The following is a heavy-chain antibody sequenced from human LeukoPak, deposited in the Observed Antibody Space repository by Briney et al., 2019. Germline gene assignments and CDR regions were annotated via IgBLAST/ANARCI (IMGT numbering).Heavy chain of an antibody. Sequence: SETLSLTCTVSGGSIGNFFWSWIRQPAGKGLEWIGRIYTSGSTNYNPSLRSRVTVSVDTSKNQISLNLRSVTAADTAVYYCARDRVVRGVDPPDLWGRGTLVTVSS. D-gene: IGHD3-10*01. CDR1: GGSIGNFF. J-gene: IGHJ2*01. CDR3: ARDRVVRGVDPPDL. CDR2: IYTSGST. V-gene: IGHV4-4*07.